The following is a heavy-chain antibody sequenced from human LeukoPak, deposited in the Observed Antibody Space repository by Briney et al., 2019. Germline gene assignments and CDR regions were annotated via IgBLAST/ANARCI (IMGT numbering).Heavy chain of an antibody. Sequence: PSETLSLTCTVSGGSISNYYWSWIRQPPGKGLEWIGYIYYNGSTNYNPSLKSRVTISVDKSKNQFSLKLSSVTAADTAVYYCASRPHTMVRGVAADYWGQGTLVTVSS. CDR1: GGSISNYY. J-gene: IGHJ4*02. D-gene: IGHD3-10*01. V-gene: IGHV4-59*12. CDR3: ASRPHTMVRGVAADY. CDR2: IYYNGST.